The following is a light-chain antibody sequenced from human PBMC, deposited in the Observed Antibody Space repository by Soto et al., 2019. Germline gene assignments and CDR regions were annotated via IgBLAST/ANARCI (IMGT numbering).Light chain of an antibody. CDR3: QHYNNWPPWT. CDR2: GAS. V-gene: IGKV3-15*01. CDR1: QSVSSN. J-gene: IGKJ1*01. Sequence: EIVMTQSPATLSVSPGERATLSCRASQSVSSNLAWYQQKPGQAPRLLIYGASTRATGIPARFSGSRSGTEFTLTIGSLQSEDFAIYYCQHYNNWPPWTFGQGTKVEIK.